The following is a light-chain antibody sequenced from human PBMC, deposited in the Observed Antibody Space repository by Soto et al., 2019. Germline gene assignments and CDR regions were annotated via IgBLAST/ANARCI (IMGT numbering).Light chain of an antibody. J-gene: IGKJ2*01. Sequence: EVVLTQSPGTLSLSPGERATLSCRASQSVSNNYLAWYQQKPGQSPKLLIFGSSDRATGIPDRFSGSGSGTEFTLTISSLEPEDFAVYYCQQYGSSPPYTFGQGNKLEIK. CDR1: QSVSNNY. V-gene: IGKV3-20*01. CDR2: GSS. CDR3: QQYGSSPPYT.